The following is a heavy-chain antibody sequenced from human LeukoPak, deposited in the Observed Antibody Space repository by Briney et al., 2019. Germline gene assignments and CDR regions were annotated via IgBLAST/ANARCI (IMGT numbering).Heavy chain of an antibody. Sequence: ASVKVSCKASGYTFTSYGISWVRQAPGQGLEWMGWMNPNSGNTGYAQKFQGRVTMTRNTSISTAYMELSSLRSEDTAVYYCARGYSDSSGYYWEWFDPWGQGTLVTVSS. D-gene: IGHD3-22*01. CDR3: ARGYSDSSGYYWEWFDP. CDR1: GYTFTSYG. J-gene: IGHJ5*02. CDR2: MNPNSGNT. V-gene: IGHV1-8*02.